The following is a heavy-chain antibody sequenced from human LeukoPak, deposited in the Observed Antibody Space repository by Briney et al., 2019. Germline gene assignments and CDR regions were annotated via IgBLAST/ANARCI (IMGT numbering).Heavy chain of an antibody. CDR1: GGSISSYY. CDR3: ASAYCGGDCTPYWYFDL. D-gene: IGHD2-21*02. CDR2: IYYSGST. J-gene: IGHJ2*01. V-gene: IGHV4-59*08. Sequence: SETLSLTCTVSGGSISSYYWSWIRQPPGKGLEWIGYIYYSGSTNYNPSLKSRVTISIDTSKNQFSLKLSSVTAADTAVYYCASAYCGGDCTPYWYFDLWGRGTLVTVSS.